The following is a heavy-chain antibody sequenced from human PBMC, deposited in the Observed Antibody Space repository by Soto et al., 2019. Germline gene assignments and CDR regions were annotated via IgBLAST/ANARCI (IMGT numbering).Heavy chain of an antibody. Sequence: SETLSLTCTVSGGSISSAGYYWSWIRRHPGKDLEWIGYIHYSGSTHYNPSLRNRVTISVDTSNNQFSLKLTSVTAADTAVYYCVRVSSSSFPFDYWGRGTLVTVSS. CDR1: GGSISSAGYY. CDR3: VRVSSSSFPFDY. CDR2: IHYSGST. V-gene: IGHV4-31*03. J-gene: IGHJ4*02. D-gene: IGHD6-13*01.